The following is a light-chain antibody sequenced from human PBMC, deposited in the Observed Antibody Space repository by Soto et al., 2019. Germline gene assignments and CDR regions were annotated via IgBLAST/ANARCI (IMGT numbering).Light chain of an antibody. CDR3: QQYNNWPGWA. CDR1: QSVSSN. V-gene: IGKV3-15*01. Sequence: EIVMTQSPVTLSVSPGERVTLSCRASQSVSSNLAWYQQKPGQAPRLLIYCASTRATAIPARFSGSGSGTEFTLTISSLQSEDFAVYYCQQYNNWPGWAFGQGTKVE. J-gene: IGKJ1*01. CDR2: CAS.